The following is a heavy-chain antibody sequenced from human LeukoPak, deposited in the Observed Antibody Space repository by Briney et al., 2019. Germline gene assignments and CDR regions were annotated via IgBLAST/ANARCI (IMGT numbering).Heavy chain of an antibody. CDR3: AKMGLAAAGRGADY. Sequence: QAGRSLRLSCGASGFTFDDYAMHWVRQAPGKGLEWVSGISWNSGSIGYADSVKGRFTISRDNSKNTLYLQMNSLRAEDTAVYYCAKMGLAAAGRGADYWGQGTLVTVSS. CDR2: ISWNSGSI. D-gene: IGHD6-13*01. V-gene: IGHV3-9*01. CDR1: GFTFDDYA. J-gene: IGHJ4*02.